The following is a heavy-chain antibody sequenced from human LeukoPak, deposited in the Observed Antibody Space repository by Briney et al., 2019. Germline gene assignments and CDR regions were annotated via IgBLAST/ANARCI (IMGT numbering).Heavy chain of an antibody. D-gene: IGHD6-6*01. CDR3: ARSRQRYSSSLADLDY. J-gene: IGHJ4*02. CDR2: IIPIFGTA. Sequence: SVKVSCKAAGGTFSSYAISWVRQAPGQGLEWMGGIIPIFGTANYAQKFQGRVTITVDESTSTAYMELSSLRSEDTAVYYCARSRQRYSSSLADLDYWGQGTLVTVSS. CDR1: GGTFSSYA. V-gene: IGHV1-69*13.